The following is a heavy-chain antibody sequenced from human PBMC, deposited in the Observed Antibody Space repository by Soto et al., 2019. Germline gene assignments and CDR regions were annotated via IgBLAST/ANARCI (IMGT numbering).Heavy chain of an antibody. V-gene: IGHV3-15*01. Sequence: GGSLRLSCAASGFSFSYTWMSWVRQAPGKGLEWVGRIKSKTDGGTTDYAAPVKGRITISGDDSTLFLEMNSLKTEDTAVYYCTTGVGYYDPYGMDVWGRGTTVTVSS. J-gene: IGHJ6*02. CDR1: GFSFSYTW. CDR2: IKSKTDGGTT. D-gene: IGHD3-22*01. CDR3: TTGVGYYDPYGMDV.